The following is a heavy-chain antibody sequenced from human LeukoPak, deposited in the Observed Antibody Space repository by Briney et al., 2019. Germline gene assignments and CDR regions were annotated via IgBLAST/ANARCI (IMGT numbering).Heavy chain of an antibody. D-gene: IGHD6-13*01. J-gene: IGHJ6*03. CDR1: GRSIGSSSYY. CDR3: ARRGSPTYYYLDV. V-gene: IGHV4-39*01. CDR2: IHYSGST. Sequence: SETLSLTCTVSGRSIGSSSYYWGWIRQPPGKGLEWIGSIHYSGSTYYNPSLKSRVTISVDTSKNQFSLKLSSVTAADTAVYYCARRGSPTYYYLDVWGKGTTVTVPS.